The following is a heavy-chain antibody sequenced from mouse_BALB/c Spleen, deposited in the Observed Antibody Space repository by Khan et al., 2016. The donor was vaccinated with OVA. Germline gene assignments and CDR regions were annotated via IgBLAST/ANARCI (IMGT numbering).Heavy chain of an antibody. V-gene: IGHV2-6-4*01. CDR2: IWGGGGT. Sequence: VQLQESGPGLVAPSQSLSITCTVSGFSLSSYIINWVRQPPGKGLEWLGMIWGGGGTDYNSTLKSRLSISKHNSTSQAFLKMNSLQSDDTAMYYCARGYYGYDGYYAMDYWGQGTSVTVSS. J-gene: IGHJ4*01. CDR3: ARGYYGYDGYYAMDY. D-gene: IGHD2-14*01. CDR1: GFSLSSYI.